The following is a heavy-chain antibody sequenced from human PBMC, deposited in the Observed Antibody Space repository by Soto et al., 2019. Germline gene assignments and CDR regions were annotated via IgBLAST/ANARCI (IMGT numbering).Heavy chain of an antibody. CDR1: GFTFSSYG. CDR3: AKKFRTADDAFDI. V-gene: IGHV3-30*18. J-gene: IGHJ3*02. Sequence: QVQLVESGGGVVQPGRSLRLSCAASGFTFSSYGMHWVRQAPGKGLEWVAVISYDGSNKYYADSVKGRFTISRDNSKNTLYLQMNSPRADDTAVYYCAKKFRTADDAFDIWGQGTMVTVSS. CDR2: ISYDGSNK. D-gene: IGHD2-21*01.